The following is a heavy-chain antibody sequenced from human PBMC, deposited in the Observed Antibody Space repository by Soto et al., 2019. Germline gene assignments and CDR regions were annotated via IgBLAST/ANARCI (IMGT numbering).Heavy chain of an antibody. CDR1: GGSISSYY. CDR3: ARDLWGYCGLDCYPLDV. V-gene: IGHV4-59*01. J-gene: IGHJ6*02. CDR2: LYNTGST. D-gene: IGHD2-21*02. Sequence: SETLSLTCTVSGGSISSYYWSWIRQPPGKGLEWIGYLYNTGSTIYNPSLKSRVTISVDTSKNQFSLKMNSVTAADTAVYYCARDLWGYCGLDCYPLDVWGQGTTVTVSS.